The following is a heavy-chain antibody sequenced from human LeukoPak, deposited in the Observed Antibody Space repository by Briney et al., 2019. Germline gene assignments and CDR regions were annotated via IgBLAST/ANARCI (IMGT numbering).Heavy chain of an antibody. J-gene: IGHJ3*02. D-gene: IGHD3-16*01. CDR2: IYYSGST. Sequence: PSETLSLTRTVSGGSISSYYWSWIRQPPGKGLEWIGYIYYSGSTNYNPSLKSRVTISVDTSKNQFSLKLSSVTAADTAVYYCARESFYAFDIWGQGTMVTVSS. CDR3: ARESFYAFDI. CDR1: GGSISSYY. V-gene: IGHV4-59*01.